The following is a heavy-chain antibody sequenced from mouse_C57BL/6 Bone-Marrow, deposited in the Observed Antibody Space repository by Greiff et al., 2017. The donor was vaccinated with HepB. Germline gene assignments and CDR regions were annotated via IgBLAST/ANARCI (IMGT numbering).Heavy chain of an antibody. CDR2: IYPRSGNT. V-gene: IGHV1-81*01. CDR1: GYTFTSYG. Sequence: VKLQESGAELARPGASVKLSCTASGYTFTSYGISWVKQRTGQGLEWIGEIYPRSGNTYYHEKFKGKATLTADKSSSTAYMELRSLTSEDSAVYFCARGVTTVVARYAMDYWGQGTSVTVSS. D-gene: IGHD1-1*01. CDR3: ARGVTTVVARYAMDY. J-gene: IGHJ4*01.